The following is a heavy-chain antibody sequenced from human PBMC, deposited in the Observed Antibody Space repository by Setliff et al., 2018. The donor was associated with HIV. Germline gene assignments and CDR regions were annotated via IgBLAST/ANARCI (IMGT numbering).Heavy chain of an antibody. V-gene: IGHV5-51*01. CDR1: GYSFTNYW. CDR3: VRHVSSSAVFDP. J-gene: IGHJ5*02. CDR2: IHPGESDT. D-gene: IGHD3-10*01. Sequence: GESLKISCKGSGYSFTNYWIGWVRQMPGKGLEWMGIIHPGESDTRYSPSFQGQATISADKSINTVYLQWSSLKASDTAMYYCVRHVSSSAVFDPWGQGTLVTVSS.